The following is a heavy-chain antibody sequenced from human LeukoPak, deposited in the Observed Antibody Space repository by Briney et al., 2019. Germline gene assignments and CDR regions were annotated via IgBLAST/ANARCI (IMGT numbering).Heavy chain of an antibody. CDR2: IKQDGSEK. V-gene: IGHV3-7*01. CDR1: GFTFSSYW. D-gene: IGHD1-26*01. CDR3: ARGRRTLIVGATRNAFDV. J-gene: IGHJ3*01. Sequence: GGSLRLSCAASGFTFSSYWMSWVRQAPGKGLEWVANIKQDGSEKYYVDSVKGRFTISRDNAKNSLYLQMNSLRAEDTAVYYCARGRRTLIVGATRNAFDVWGQGTIVTVSS.